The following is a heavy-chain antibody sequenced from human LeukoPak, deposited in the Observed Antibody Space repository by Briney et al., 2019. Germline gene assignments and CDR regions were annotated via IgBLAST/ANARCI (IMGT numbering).Heavy chain of an antibody. CDR1: GFTFSSYA. CDR2: ISGSGGST. CDR3: AKDRVTMVRGNAGMDV. Sequence: GGSLRLSCAASGFTFSSYAMSWVRQAPGKGLEWVSAISGSGGSTYYADSVKGRFTISRDNSKNTLYLQMNSLRAEDTAVYYCAKDRVTMVRGNAGMDVWGQGTTVTVSS. J-gene: IGHJ6*02. D-gene: IGHD3-10*01. V-gene: IGHV3-23*01.